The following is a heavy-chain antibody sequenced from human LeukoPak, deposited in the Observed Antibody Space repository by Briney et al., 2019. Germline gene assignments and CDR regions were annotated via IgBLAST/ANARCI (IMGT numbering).Heavy chain of an antibody. Sequence: GGSLRLPCAASGFTFSSYSMNWVRQAPGKGLEWVSSISSSSSYIYYADSVKGRFTISRDNAKNPLYLQMNSLRAEDTAVYYCAADESWGGYFDYWGQGTLVTVSS. CDR2: ISSSSSYI. D-gene: IGHD3-16*01. CDR1: GFTFSSYS. CDR3: AADESWGGYFDY. V-gene: IGHV3-21*01. J-gene: IGHJ4*02.